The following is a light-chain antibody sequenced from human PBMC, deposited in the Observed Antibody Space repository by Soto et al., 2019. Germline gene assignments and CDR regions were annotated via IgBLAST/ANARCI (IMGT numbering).Light chain of an antibody. CDR2: GAS. J-gene: IGKJ4*01. Sequence: EIVMTQSPATLSVSPGDRATLSCRASQSVGSNLAWYQQKPGQAPRLLIYGASTRVTGIPARFSGSGSGTEFTLTISSLQSEDFAVYYCHQYNTWPLTFGGGTKV. CDR3: HQYNTWPLT. V-gene: IGKV3-15*01. CDR1: QSVGSN.